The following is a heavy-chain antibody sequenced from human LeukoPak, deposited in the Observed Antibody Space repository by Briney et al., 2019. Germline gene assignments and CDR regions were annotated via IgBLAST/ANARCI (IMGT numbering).Heavy chain of an antibody. J-gene: IGHJ3*01. V-gene: IGHV4-34*01. CDR3: ARFGIVGTTDVLDL. CDR1: GGSFSGYY. Sequence: SETLSLTCAVYGGSFSGYYWSWIRQPPGKGLECIGNIYHSGGAYYSPSLKSRVTISVDTSKNQFSLKLRSVTAADTAVYYCARFGIVGTTDVLDLWGQGTAVTVSS. D-gene: IGHD1-26*01. CDR2: IYHSGGA.